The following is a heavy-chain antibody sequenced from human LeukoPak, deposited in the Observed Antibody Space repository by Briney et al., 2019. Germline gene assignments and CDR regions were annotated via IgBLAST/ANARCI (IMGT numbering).Heavy chain of an antibody. Sequence: GGSLRLSCAVSGITVSKYWMHWVRQVPGKGLVWVSRIHSDGSTTDYADSVKVRFTITRDSAKNTLYLEMNSLRVEDTAVYYCTRDPNHYGGMDVWGQGTTVTVSS. V-gene: IGHV3-74*01. J-gene: IGHJ6*02. CDR3: TRDPNHYGGMDV. CDR2: IHSDGSTT. CDR1: GITVSKYW.